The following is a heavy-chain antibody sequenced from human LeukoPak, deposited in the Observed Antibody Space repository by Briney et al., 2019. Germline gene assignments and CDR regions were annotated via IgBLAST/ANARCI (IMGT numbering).Heavy chain of an antibody. V-gene: IGHV3-15*01. J-gene: IGHJ4*02. CDR2: IKSKTDGGTT. CDR1: GFTFSNAW. CDR3: TTALAVAGTRVDY. D-gene: IGHD6-19*01. Sequence: GGSLRLSCAASGFTFSNAWMSWLRQAPGKGLEWVGRIKSKTDGGTTDYAAPVKGRFTISRDDSKNTLYLQMNSLKTEDTAVYYCTTALAVAGTRVDYWGQGTLVTVSS.